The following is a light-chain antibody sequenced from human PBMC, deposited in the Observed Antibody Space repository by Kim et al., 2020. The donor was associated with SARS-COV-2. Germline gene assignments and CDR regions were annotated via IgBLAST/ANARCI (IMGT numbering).Light chain of an antibody. CDR2: DVS. Sequence: QSALTQPPSASGSPGQSVTISCTGSSSNIGRYNYVSWYQHHPGKVPKLMIYDVSRRPSGVPDRFSGSKSDNTASLTVSGLQAEVEADYYCSSYTDSDTLIFGGGTQLTVL. CDR3: SSYTDSDTLI. J-gene: IGLJ2*01. CDR1: SSNIGRYNY. V-gene: IGLV2-8*01.